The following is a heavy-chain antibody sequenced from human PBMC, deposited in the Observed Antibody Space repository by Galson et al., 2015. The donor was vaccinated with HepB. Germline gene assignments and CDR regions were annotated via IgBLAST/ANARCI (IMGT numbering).Heavy chain of an antibody. Sequence: SLRLSCAASGFTFSSYAMHWVRQAPGKGLEWVAVISYDGSNKYYADSVKGRFTISRDNSKNTLYLQMNSLRAEDTAVYYCARGSVARPPNYYYYYMDVWGKGTTVTVSS. D-gene: IGHD6-6*01. CDR1: GFTFSSYA. CDR2: ISYDGSNK. V-gene: IGHV3-30-3*01. CDR3: ARGSVARPPNYYYYYMDV. J-gene: IGHJ6*03.